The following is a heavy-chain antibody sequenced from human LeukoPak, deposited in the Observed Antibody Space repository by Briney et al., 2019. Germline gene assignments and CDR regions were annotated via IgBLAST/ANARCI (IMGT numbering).Heavy chain of an antibody. J-gene: IGHJ4*02. Sequence: ASVTVSCMASGGSLNDDGVSWVRQAPGQGLEWMGRIIPMFGKTIYAEKFQGRVTISADKSTNTAYVEVRSLRSDDTAIFYCATDLQSDFWTCYYWDNWGQGTLVTVSS. CDR3: ATDLQSDFWTCYYWDN. D-gene: IGHD3/OR15-3a*01. CDR1: GGSLNDDG. V-gene: IGHV1-69*04. CDR2: IIPMFGKT.